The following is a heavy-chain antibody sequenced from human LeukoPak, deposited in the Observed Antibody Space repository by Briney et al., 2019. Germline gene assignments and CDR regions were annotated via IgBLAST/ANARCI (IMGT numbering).Heavy chain of an antibody. CDR3: AKSHYGSGSPAFY. CDR2: ISGSGGST. V-gene: IGHV3-23*01. D-gene: IGHD3-10*01. CDR1: GFTFSNFA. J-gene: IGHJ4*02. Sequence: GGSLRLSCAASGFTFSNFAMNWVRQAPGKGLEWVSAISGSGGSTYYTESVKGRFTISRDNSKNTLYLQMNSLRAEDTAVYYCAKSHYGSGSPAFYWGQGTLVTVSS.